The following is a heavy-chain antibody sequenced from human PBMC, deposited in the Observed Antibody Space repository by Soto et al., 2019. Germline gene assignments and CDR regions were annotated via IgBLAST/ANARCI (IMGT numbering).Heavy chain of an antibody. CDR1: GGSFSGYY. CDR3: ARGGCSGGSCYSRFGYYYYYYMDV. V-gene: IGHV4-34*01. CDR2: INHSGST. D-gene: IGHD2-15*01. J-gene: IGHJ6*03. Sequence: SETLSLTCAFYGGSFSGYYWIWIRQPPGKGLEWIGEINHSGSTNYNPSLKSRVTISVDTSKNQFSLKLSSVTAADTAVYYCARGGCSGGSCYSRFGYYYYYYMDVWGKGTTVTVSS.